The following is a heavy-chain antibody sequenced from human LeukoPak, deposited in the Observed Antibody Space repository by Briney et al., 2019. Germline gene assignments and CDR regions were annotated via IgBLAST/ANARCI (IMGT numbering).Heavy chain of an antibody. CDR2: ISFDGSNK. J-gene: IGHJ4*02. CDR3: ASSNPSTYYFDY. Sequence: GGSLRLSCAGSGFTVSSYGMHWVRQAPGKGLEWVAVISFDGSNKYYADSVKGRFTISRDNSKNTLYLQMNSLRAEDTAVYHCASSNPSTYYFDYWGQGTLVTVSS. V-gene: IGHV3-30*03. CDR1: GFTVSSYG.